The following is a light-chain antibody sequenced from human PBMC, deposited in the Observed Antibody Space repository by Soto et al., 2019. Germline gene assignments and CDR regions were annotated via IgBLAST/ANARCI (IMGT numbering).Light chain of an antibody. Sequence: QSVLTQPASVFGSPGQSITMSCTGTSSDVGSYIFVSWYQQHPGKAPKLMIYEASKRPSGVSNRFSGSKSGNTASLTISGLQAEDEADYYCCSYAGSSAVVFGGGTQLTVL. J-gene: IGLJ2*01. CDR3: CSYAGSSAVV. CDR1: SSDVGSYIF. V-gene: IGLV2-23*01. CDR2: EAS.